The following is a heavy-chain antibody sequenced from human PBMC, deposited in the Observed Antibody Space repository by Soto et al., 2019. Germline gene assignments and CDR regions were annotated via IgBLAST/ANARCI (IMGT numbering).Heavy chain of an antibody. CDR1: GGSISSGDYY. Sequence: QVQLQESGPGLVKPSQTLSLTCTVSGGSISSGDYYWSWIRQPPGKGLEWIGYIYYSGSTYYNTSLKSRVTISVDTSKNQFSLKLSSVTAADTAVYYCARYCSGGSCYSHFDYWGQGTLVTVSS. CDR3: ARYCSGGSCYSHFDY. J-gene: IGHJ4*02. D-gene: IGHD2-15*01. CDR2: IYYSGST. V-gene: IGHV4-30-4*01.